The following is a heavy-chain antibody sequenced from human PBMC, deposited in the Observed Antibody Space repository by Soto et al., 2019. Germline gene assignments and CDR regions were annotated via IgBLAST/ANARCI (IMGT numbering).Heavy chain of an antibody. CDR2: IYYSGST. CDR3: EAYPRFGDPRLDP. Sequence: PSETLSLTCTVSGISLSSGGYYWNWIRQHPGKGLEWIGYIYYSGSTFYNPSLSSRVSISIDTSRNQFSLRLSSVTAADTAVYYCEAYPRFGDPRLDPWGQGSLVTVSS. D-gene: IGHD3-10*02. J-gene: IGHJ5*02. V-gene: IGHV4-31*03. CDR1: GISLSSGGYY.